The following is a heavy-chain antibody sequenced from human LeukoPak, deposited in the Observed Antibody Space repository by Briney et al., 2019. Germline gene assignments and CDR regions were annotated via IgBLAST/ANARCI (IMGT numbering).Heavy chain of an antibody. CDR1: GYTFTSYG. D-gene: IGHD6-13*01. V-gene: IGHV1-18*01. CDR3: ARDLLIAAAGGYYYYYMDF. CDR2: ISAYNGNT. Sequence: GASVKVSCKASGYTFTSYGISWVRQAPGQGLEWMGWISAYNGNTNYAQKLQGRVTMTTDTSTSTAYMELRSLRSDDTAVYYCARDLLIAAAGGYYYYYMDFWGQGTTVTVSS. J-gene: IGHJ6*03.